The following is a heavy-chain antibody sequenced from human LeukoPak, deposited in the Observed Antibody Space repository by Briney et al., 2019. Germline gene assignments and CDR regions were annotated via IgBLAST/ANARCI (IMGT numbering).Heavy chain of an antibody. CDR2: ISSSSSTI. Sequence: PGGSLRLSCAASGFTFSSYSMNWVRQAPGKGLEWVSYISSSSSTIYYADSVKGRFTISRDNAKNSLYLQMNSLRAEDTAVYYCARTDTPWIQLWFGELGYWGQGTLVTVSS. CDR1: GFTFSSYS. J-gene: IGHJ4*02. V-gene: IGHV3-48*04. D-gene: IGHD5-18*01. CDR3: ARTDTPWIQLWFGELGY.